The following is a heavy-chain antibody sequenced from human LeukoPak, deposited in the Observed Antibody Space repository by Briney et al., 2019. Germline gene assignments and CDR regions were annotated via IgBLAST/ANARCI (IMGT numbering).Heavy chain of an antibody. CDR2: IRPDGSEG. CDR1: GFTFNTHW. D-gene: IGHD2-2*01. Sequence: PGGSLRLSCGASGFTFNTHWMNWVRQAPGKGLEWLANIRPDGSEGFYVDSVRGRFTISRDNAKNSVYLQMNNLRAEDTAVYYCSGRSGFSSIYWGQGILVTVSS. CDR3: SGRSGFSSIY. V-gene: IGHV3-7*01. J-gene: IGHJ4*02.